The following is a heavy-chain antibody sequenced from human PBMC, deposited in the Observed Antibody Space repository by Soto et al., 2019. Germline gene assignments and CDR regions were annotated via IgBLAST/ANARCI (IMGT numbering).Heavy chain of an antibody. CDR2: ISAYNGNT. V-gene: IGHV1-18*01. D-gene: IGHD2-15*01. J-gene: IGHJ3*02. Sequence: ASVKVSCKASGYTFTSYGISWVRQAPGQGLEWMGWISAYNGNTNYAQKIQGRVTMTTDTSTSTAYMELRSLRSDDTTVYYCARVVVVGATWSFDIWGQGTMVTVSS. CDR3: ARVVVVGATWSFDI. CDR1: GYTFTSYG.